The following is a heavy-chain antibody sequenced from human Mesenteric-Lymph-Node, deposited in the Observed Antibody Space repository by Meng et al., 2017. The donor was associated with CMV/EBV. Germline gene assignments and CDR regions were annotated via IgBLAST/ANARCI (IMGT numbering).Heavy chain of an antibody. Sequence: SVEFSCTAAAGPFNTYVLTWVRQAPGQGFEWMGAIVPIHGFPSYALRFQGRVTIIADTSAGTSYMELSSLRSEDTAVYYCARDHLADWGQGALVTVSS. CDR3: ARDHLAD. J-gene: IGHJ4*02. V-gene: IGHV1-69*10. CDR1: AGPFNTYV. CDR2: IVPIHGFP.